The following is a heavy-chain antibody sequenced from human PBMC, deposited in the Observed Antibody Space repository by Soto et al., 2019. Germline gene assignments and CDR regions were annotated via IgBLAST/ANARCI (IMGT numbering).Heavy chain of an antibody. D-gene: IGHD6-13*01. V-gene: IGHV3-11*06. CDR1: GFTFSDYY. Sequence: QVQLVESGGGLVKPGASLRLSCAASGFTFSDYYMSWIRQAPGKGLEWVAYISSSSSYTNYADSVKGRFTISRDNAKNSLYLQMNSLRAEDTAVYHCARGERSSSWYGFDYWGQGTLVTVSS. CDR3: ARGERSSSWYGFDY. CDR2: ISSSSSYT. J-gene: IGHJ4*02.